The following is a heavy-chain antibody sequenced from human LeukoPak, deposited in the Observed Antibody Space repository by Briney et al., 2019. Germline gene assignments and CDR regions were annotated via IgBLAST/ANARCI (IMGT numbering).Heavy chain of an antibody. J-gene: IGHJ4*02. D-gene: IGHD1-26*01. V-gene: IGHV3-33*01. CDR2: IWYDGSNK. Sequence: PGRSLRLSCAASGFTFSSYGMHWVRQAPGKGLEWVAVIWYDGSNKYYADSVKGRFTISRDNSKNTLYLQMDSLRAEDTAVYYCARDPGREFDYWGQGTLVTVSS. CDR3: ARDPGREFDY. CDR1: GFTFSSYG.